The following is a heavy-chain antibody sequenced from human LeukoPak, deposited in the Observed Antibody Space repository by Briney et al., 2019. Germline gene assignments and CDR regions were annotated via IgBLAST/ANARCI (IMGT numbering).Heavy chain of an antibody. V-gene: IGHV1-69*05. Sequence: GASVKVSCKASGGTFSSYAISWVRQAPGQGLEWMGGIIPIFGTANYAQKFQGRVTITTDESTSTAYMEPSSLRSEDTAVYYCARVQYYYDSSGYYLNWFDPWGQGTLVTVSS. D-gene: IGHD3-22*01. CDR3: ARVQYYYDSSGYYLNWFDP. CDR2: IIPIFGTA. CDR1: GGTFSSYA. J-gene: IGHJ5*02.